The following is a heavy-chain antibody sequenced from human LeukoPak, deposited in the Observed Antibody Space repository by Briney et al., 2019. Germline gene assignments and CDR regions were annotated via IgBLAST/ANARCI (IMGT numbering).Heavy chain of an antibody. V-gene: IGHV1-2*02. D-gene: IGHD5-12*01. CDR1: GYTFTGYY. CDR2: ISPNSGGT. J-gene: IGHJ6*02. Sequence: ASVKVSCKASGYTFTGYYMHWVRQAPGQGLEWMGWISPNSGGTNYAQKFQGRVTMTRDTSISTAYMELSRLRSDDTAVYYCARDLGSGYDFYYYGMDVWGQGTTVTVSS. CDR3: ARDLGSGYDFYYYGMDV.